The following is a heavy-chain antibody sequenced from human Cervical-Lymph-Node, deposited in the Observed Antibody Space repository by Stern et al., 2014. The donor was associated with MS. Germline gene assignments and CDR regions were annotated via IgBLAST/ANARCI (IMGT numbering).Heavy chain of an antibody. Sequence: QVQLVQSGAEVKKPGSSVKVSCNVSGGTFSSYTLNWVRQAPGQGLEWMGGIIPIFATTNYPQRFQGKVTITADGSTSTTYLEVSSLTSEDTAVYYCAREGIPGAGGTFDNWGQGTLVIVS. D-gene: IGHD1-26*01. J-gene: IGHJ4*02. CDR2: IIPIFATT. CDR1: GGTFSSYT. V-gene: IGHV1-69*01. CDR3: AREGIPGAGGTFDN.